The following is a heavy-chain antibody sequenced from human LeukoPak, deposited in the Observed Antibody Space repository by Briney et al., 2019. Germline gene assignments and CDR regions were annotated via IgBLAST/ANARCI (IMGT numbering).Heavy chain of an antibody. CDR2: IYYSGST. D-gene: IGHD3-9*01. V-gene: IGHV4-39*02. CDR1: GGSISSSSYY. CDR3: ARESEFDATGYLY. Sequence: SETLSLTCTVSGGSISSSSYYWGWLRQPPGKGLEWIGSIYYSGSTYYNPSLKSRVTISVDTSKNHFSVKLSSVTAADTAVYYCARESEFDATGYLYWGQGSLVTVSS. J-gene: IGHJ4*02.